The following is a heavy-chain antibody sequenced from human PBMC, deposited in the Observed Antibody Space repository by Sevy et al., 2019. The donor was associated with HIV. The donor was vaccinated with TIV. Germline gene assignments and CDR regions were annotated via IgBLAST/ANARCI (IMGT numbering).Heavy chain of an antibody. Sequence: GGSLRLSCAASGFTFTSYDMYWVRQAPGKGLEWVAAISGSGRSSFYADSVKGRFTVSSDRSKNKHILQMDSLRVEDTAQYYGAKDCISGSVYGSSWFDFWGQGTPVTVSS. D-gene: IGHD3-10*01. J-gene: IGHJ5*01. CDR1: GFTFTSYD. CDR2: ISGSGRSS. CDR3: AKDCISGSVYGSSWFDF. V-gene: IGHV3-23*01.